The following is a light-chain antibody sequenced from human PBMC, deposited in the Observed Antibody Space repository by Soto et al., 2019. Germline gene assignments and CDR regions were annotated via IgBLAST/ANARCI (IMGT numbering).Light chain of an antibody. CDR3: QQYGSSPPYT. Sequence: VLTQSPGTLSLSPGERATLSCRASQSVTNNYFAWYQQKPGQAPRLLIVGSSDRATGIPDRCSGSGSGTDFPLTISRREPEDFAVYYCQQYGSSPPYTFGQGTKLEIK. V-gene: IGKV3-20*01. CDR2: GSS. J-gene: IGKJ2*01. CDR1: QSVTNNY.